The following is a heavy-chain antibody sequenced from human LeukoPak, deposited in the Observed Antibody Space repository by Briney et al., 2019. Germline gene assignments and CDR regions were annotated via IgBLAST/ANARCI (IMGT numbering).Heavy chain of an antibody. Sequence: ASVKVSCKASGYTFTSYGISWVRQAPGQGLEWMGWISAYNGNTNYAQKLQGRVTTTTDTSTSTAYMELRSLRSDDTAVYYCARDLEPVVVTAKRGFDYWGQGTLVTVSS. V-gene: IGHV1-18*01. CDR3: ARDLEPVVVTAKRGFDY. J-gene: IGHJ4*02. CDR2: ISAYNGNT. D-gene: IGHD2-21*02. CDR1: GYTFTSYG.